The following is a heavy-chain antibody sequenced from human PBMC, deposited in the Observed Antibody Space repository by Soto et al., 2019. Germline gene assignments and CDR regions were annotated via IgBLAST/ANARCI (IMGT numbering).Heavy chain of an antibody. CDR3: ARESVAGTYAFDI. J-gene: IGHJ3*02. CDR2: ISYDGSNK. V-gene: IGHV3-30-3*01. CDR1: GFTFSSYA. D-gene: IGHD6-19*01. Sequence: PGGSLRLSCAASGFTFSSYAMHWVRQAPGKGLEWVAVISYDGSNKYYADSVKGRFTISRDNSKNTLYLQMNSLRAEDTAVYYCARESVAGTYAFDIWGQGTIVTVSS.